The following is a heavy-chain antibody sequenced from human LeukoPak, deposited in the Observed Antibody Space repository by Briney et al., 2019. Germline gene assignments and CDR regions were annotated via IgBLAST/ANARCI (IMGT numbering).Heavy chain of an antibody. V-gene: IGHV3-7*01. D-gene: IGHD3-9*01. J-gene: IGHJ4*02. CDR2: MRQDGNEK. CDR1: GFTFSSYW. CDR3: ARTPPYYDILTGYFPLYYFDY. Sequence: PGGSLRLSCVASGFTFSSYWMTWVRQAPGKGLEWVANMRQDGNEKYYVDSVRGRFTISRDNAKNSLYLQMNSLRAEDTAVYYCARTPPYYDILTGYFPLYYFDYWGQGTLVTVSS.